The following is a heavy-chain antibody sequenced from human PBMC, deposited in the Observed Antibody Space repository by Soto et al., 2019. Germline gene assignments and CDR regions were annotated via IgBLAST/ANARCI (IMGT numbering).Heavy chain of an antibody. CDR1: GGSISSYY. D-gene: IGHD3-9*01. Sequence: PSETLSLTCTVSGGSISSYYWSWIRQPPGKGLEWIGYIYYSGSTNYNPSLKSRVTISVDTSKNQFSLKLSSVTAADTAVYYCARLGDILTGRYYFDYWGQGTLVTVSS. CDR2: IYYSGST. J-gene: IGHJ4*02. V-gene: IGHV4-59*01. CDR3: ARLGDILTGRYYFDY.